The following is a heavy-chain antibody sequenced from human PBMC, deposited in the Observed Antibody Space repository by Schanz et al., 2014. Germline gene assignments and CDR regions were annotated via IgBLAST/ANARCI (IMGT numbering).Heavy chain of an antibody. D-gene: IGHD3-10*01. J-gene: IGHJ6*02. CDR3: ARSGVDV. CDR1: GFTFNNFG. CDR2: ITGGSTTYT. Sequence: EVQLVESGGWLVKPGGSLRLSCAASGFTFNNFGMNWVRQAPGKGLEWVSCITGGSTTYTYYADSVRGRFTISRDNAKSSVYLQMNSLRAEDTAVYYCARSGVDVWGQGTTVTVSS. V-gene: IGHV3-21*01.